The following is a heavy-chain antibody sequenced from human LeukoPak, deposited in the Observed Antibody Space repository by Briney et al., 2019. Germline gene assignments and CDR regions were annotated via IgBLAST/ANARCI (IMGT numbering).Heavy chain of an antibody. CDR1: GYTFTSYD. CDR2: MNPNSGNT. V-gene: IGHV1-8*01. D-gene: IGHD5-12*01. Sequence: ASVKVSCKASGYTFTSYDINWVRQATGQGLEWMGWMNPNSGNTGYAQKFQGRVTMTRNTSISTAYMELSSLRSEDTAVYYCARGFFRQATIWGDAFDIWGQGTMVTVSS. J-gene: IGHJ3*02. CDR3: ARGFFRQATIWGDAFDI.